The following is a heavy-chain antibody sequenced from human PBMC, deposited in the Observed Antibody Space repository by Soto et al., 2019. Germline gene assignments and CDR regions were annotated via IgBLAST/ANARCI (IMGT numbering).Heavy chain of an antibody. V-gene: IGHV1-69*13. J-gene: IGHJ6*02. D-gene: IGHD3-22*01. CDR2: IIPIFGTA. CDR1: GGTFSSYA. Sequence: SVKVSCKASGGTFSSYAISWVRQAPGQGLEWMGGIIPIFGTANYAQKFQGRVTITADESTSTAYMELSSLRSEDTAVYYCARELRDSSGTYYYYYGMDVWGQGTTVTVSS. CDR3: ARELRDSSGTYYYYYGMDV.